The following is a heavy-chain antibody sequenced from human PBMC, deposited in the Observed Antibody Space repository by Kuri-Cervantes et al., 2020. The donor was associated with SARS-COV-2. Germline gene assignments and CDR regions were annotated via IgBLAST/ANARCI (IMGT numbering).Heavy chain of an antibody. CDR2: IIPIFGTA. CDR3: ARFGSQEDGYNSGNY. Sequence: SVKVSCKASGGTFSSYAISWVRQAPGQGLEWMGGIIPIFGTANYAQKFQGRVTITADKSTSTAYMELSSLRSEDTAVYYCARFGSQEDGYNSGNYWGQGPWSPSPQ. D-gene: IGHD5-24*01. CDR1: GGTFSSYA. V-gene: IGHV1-69*06. J-gene: IGHJ4*02.